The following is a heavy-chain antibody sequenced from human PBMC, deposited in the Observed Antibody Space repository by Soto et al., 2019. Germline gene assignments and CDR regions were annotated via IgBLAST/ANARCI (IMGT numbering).Heavy chain of an antibody. CDR1: GFTFSNSW. J-gene: IGHJ6*02. V-gene: IGHV3-7*03. CDR2: IKEDGSEK. CDR3: TRKRFGMDV. Sequence: GGSLRLSCAASGFTFSNSWMSWVRQAPGKGLEWVVNIKEDGSEKDYVDPVKGRFTITRDNAKNSLYLQMNNLRAEDTAVYFCTRKRFGMDVWGQGTTVTVSS.